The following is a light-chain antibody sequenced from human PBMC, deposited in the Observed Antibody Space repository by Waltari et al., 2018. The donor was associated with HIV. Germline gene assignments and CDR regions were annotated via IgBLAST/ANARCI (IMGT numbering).Light chain of an antibody. V-gene: IGLV2-8*01. CDR1: SSDVGGYNY. J-gene: IGLJ3*02. CDR3: SSYAGNYPWV. CDR2: EVT. Sequence: QSALTQPPSASGSPGQSVTISCTGTSSDVGGYNYVSWYQQHPGNAPKLIIYEVTGRPSGVPDRFSGSKSGNTASLTVSGLQAEDEADYYCSSYAGNYPWVFGGGTKLTVL.